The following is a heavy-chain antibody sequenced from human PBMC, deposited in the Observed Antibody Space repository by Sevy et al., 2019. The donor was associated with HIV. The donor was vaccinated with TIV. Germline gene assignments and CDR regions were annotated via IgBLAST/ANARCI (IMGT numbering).Heavy chain of an antibody. J-gene: IGHJ6*02. CDR2: ISSSSSYI. Sequence: GGSLRLSCAASGFTFSSYSMNWVRQAPGKGLEWVSSISSSSSYIYYADSVKGRFTISRDNAKNSLYLQMNSLRAEDTAVYYCAREGEYCSSTSCFYYYYYGMDVWGQGTTVTVSS. D-gene: IGHD2-2*01. CDR3: AREGEYCSSTSCFYYYYYGMDV. V-gene: IGHV3-21*01. CDR1: GFTFSSYS.